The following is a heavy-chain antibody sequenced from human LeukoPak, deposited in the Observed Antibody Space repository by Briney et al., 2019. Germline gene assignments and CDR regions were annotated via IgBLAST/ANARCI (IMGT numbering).Heavy chain of an antibody. J-gene: IGHJ4*02. V-gene: IGHV3-53*01. CDR2: IYSGGST. Sequence: PGGSLRLSCAASGFTVSSNYMSWVRQAPGKGLEWVSVIYSGGSTYYADSVKGRFTISRDNSKNTLYLQMNSLRAEDTAVYYCAREAPWAGRAIDYWGRGTLVTVSS. D-gene: IGHD6-19*01. CDR3: AREAPWAGRAIDY. CDR1: GFTVSSNY.